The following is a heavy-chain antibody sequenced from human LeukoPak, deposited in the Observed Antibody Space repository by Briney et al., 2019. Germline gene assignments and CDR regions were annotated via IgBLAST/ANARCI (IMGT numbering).Heavy chain of an antibody. D-gene: IGHD5-24*01. J-gene: IGHJ4*02. CDR2: IYYSGST. Sequence: PSETLSLTCTVSGGSISSSSYYWGWIRQPPGQGLEWIGSIYYSGSTYYNPSLKSRVTISVDTSKNQFSLKLSPVTAADTAVYYCARGPDGYNLGPYWGQGTLVTASS. V-gene: IGHV4-39*01. CDR1: GGSISSSSYY. CDR3: ARGPDGYNLGPY.